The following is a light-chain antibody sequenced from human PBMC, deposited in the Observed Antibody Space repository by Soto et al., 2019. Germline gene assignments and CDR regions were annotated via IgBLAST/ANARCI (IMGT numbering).Light chain of an antibody. CDR2: DVS. J-gene: IGLJ1*01. CDR1: GSDVGTFNR. Sequence: SVPTQPPSVSGSPGQSVAISCTGTGSDVGTFNRVSWYQQSPGTAPKLMIYDVSDRPSGVPDRFSGSKSGNTASLTISGLQAEDEADYYCSSYTSSSTYVFGTGTKVTVL. CDR3: SSYTSSSTYV. V-gene: IGLV2-18*02.